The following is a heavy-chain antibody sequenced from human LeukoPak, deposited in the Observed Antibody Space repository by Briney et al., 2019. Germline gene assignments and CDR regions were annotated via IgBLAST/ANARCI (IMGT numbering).Heavy chain of an antibody. D-gene: IGHD2-21*01. CDR3: ARAFIPGPFIGDPFYYMNV. CDR2: INPNSGGT. V-gene: IGHV1-2*02. J-gene: IGHJ6*03. Sequence: GASVKVSCKPSGYTFTRYYMHWVRQAPGQGLEWMGWINPNSGGTNYAQKFQGRVTMTRDTSISTAYRDLSRLRSEDTAVYYCARAFIPGPFIGDPFYYMNVWGKGTMVTVSS. CDR1: GYTFTRYY.